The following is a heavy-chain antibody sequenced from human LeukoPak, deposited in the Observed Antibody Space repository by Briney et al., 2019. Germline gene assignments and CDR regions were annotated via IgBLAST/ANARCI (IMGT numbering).Heavy chain of an antibody. J-gene: IGHJ4*02. D-gene: IGHD3-22*01. CDR2: INPNSGGT. V-gene: IGHV1-2*02. CDR1: GYTFTGYY. CDR3: ARDVRGVTMIVVVRGGYYFDY. Sequence: ASVKVSCKASGYTFTGYYMQWVRQAPGQGLEWMGWINPNSGGTNYAQKFQGRVTMTRDTSISTAYMELSRLRSDDTAVYYCARDVRGVTMIVVVRGGYYFDYWGQGTLVTVSS.